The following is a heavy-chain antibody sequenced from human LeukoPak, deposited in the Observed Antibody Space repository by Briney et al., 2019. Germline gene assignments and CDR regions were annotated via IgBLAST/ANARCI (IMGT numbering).Heavy chain of an antibody. J-gene: IGHJ3*02. CDR3: AGLTPVFPKYAFDI. CDR2: INHSGST. CDR1: GGSISSSSYY. D-gene: IGHD1-14*01. Sequence: SETLSLTCTVSGGSISSSSYYWGWIRQPPGKGLEWIGEINHSGSTNYNPSLKSRVTISVDTSKNQFSLKLSSVTAADTAVYYCAGLTPVFPKYAFDIWGQGTMVTVS. V-gene: IGHV4-39*07.